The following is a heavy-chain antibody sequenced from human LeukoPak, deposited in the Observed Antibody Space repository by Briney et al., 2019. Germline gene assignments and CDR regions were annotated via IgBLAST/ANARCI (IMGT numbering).Heavy chain of an antibody. J-gene: IGHJ4*02. V-gene: IGHV5-51*01. CDR3: ARGDYDILTGSGVDY. CDR1: GYTFTSYW. CDR2: IYPGDSDT. Sequence: GASVKVSCKASGYTFTSYWIGWVRQMPGKGLEWMGIIYPGDSDTRYSPSFQGQVTISADKSISTAYLQWSSLKASDTAMYYCARGDYDILTGSGVDYWGQGTLVTVSS. D-gene: IGHD3-9*01.